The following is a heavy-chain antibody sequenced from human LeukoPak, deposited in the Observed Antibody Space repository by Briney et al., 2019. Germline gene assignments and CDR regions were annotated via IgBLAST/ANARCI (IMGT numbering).Heavy chain of an antibody. J-gene: IGHJ4*02. CDR2: VYYSGST. CDR1: DGSVSSSIHN. D-gene: IGHD3-9*01. Sequence: SETLSLTCSVSDGSVSSSIHNWAWIRQPPGKGLEWIGSVYYSGSTYDNPSLKTRVKISIDMSKNQYSLNLSSVTAADTAKYYCARQIGRDIFDFWGQGILFTVSS. CDR3: ARQIGRDIFDF. V-gene: IGHV4-39*01.